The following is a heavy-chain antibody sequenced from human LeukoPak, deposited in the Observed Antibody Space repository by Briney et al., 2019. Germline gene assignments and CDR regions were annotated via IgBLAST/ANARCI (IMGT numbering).Heavy chain of an antibody. J-gene: IGHJ4*02. CDR1: GGSISSYY. V-gene: IGHV4-59*01. Sequence: SETLSLTCTVSGGSISSYYWSWIRQPPGKGLEWIGYIYYSGSTNYNPSLKSRVTISVDTSKNQFSLKLSSVTAADTAVCYCARVGATFGDFDYWGQGTLVTVSS. D-gene: IGHD1-26*01. CDR3: ARVGATFGDFDY. CDR2: IYYSGST.